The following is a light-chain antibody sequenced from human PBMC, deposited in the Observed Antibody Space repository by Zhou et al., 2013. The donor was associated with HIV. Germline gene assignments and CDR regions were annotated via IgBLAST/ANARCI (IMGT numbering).Light chain of an antibody. CDR1: QSIGIY. Sequence: DIKMTQSPSSLSASIGDRVTITCRASQSIGIYLNWYQQEPGKAPNLLIYTASSLQSGVPSRFSGSGSGTDFTLTISSLQPEDFVTYHCQQSYSTPWTFGQGTKVEFK. V-gene: IGKV1-39*01. J-gene: IGKJ1*01. CDR3: QQSYSTPWT. CDR2: TAS.